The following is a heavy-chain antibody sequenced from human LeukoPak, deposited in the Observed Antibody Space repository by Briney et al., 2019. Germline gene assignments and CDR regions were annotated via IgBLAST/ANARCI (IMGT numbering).Heavy chain of an antibody. J-gene: IGHJ3*02. D-gene: IGHD5-12*01. V-gene: IGHV1-69*06. CDR1: GDTFSMSA. CDR3: ARFSDYDFAFDI. CDR2: IIPIIGTS. Sequence: SVKVSRTASGDTFSMSAISWVRQAPGQGLEWMGGIIPIIGTSNYAQKFQGRVTITADKYTSTAYMELSSLRSEDTAVYYCARFSDYDFAFDIWGQGTMVTVSS.